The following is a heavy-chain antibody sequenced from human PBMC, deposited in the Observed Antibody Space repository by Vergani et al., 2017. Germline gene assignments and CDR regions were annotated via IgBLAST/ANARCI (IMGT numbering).Heavy chain of an antibody. CDR3: ARQRSSEGFVHSYYFYGMDV. J-gene: IGHJ6*02. CDR2: IHHSGDT. D-gene: IGHD3-10*01. Sequence: QVQLQESGPGLLKPSETLTLTCYVSDSSIMTNPYWGWFRQSPGKGLEWIGCIHHSGDTHYNSSLKSRVSISIVSSSKFSLSLTSVTAADAAIYYCARQRSSEGFVHSYYFYGMDVWGHGTTVTVSS. V-gene: IGHV4-38-2*01. CDR1: DSSIMTNPY.